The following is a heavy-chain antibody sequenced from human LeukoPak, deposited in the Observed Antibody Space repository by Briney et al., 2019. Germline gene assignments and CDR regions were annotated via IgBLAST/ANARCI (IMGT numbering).Heavy chain of an antibody. J-gene: IGHJ3*02. CDR2: INSDGSST. CDR1: GFTFSSYW. Sequence: PGGSLRLSCAASGFTFSSYWMHWVRQAPGKGLVWVSRINSDGSSTSYADSVKGRFTISRDNAKNTLYLQMNSLRAEDTAVYYCARDRNTVAGNDAFDIWGQGTMVTVSS. CDR3: ARDRNTVAGNDAFDI. V-gene: IGHV3-74*01. D-gene: IGHD3-10*01.